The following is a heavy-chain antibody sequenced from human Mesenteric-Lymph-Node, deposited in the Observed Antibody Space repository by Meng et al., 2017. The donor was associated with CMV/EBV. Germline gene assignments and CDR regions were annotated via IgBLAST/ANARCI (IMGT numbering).Heavy chain of an antibody. J-gene: IGHJ4*02. CDR2: IRSKAYGGTT. CDR1: GFSFRDYA. V-gene: IGHV3-49*04. Sequence: GGSLRLSCTASGFSFRDYAMSWVRQAPGKGLEWVGFIRSKAYGGTTEYAASVKDRFTISRDDSKSIAYLQMSSLKTEDTAVYYCIRDGSEIDYWGQGTLVTVSS. CDR3: IRDGSEIDY.